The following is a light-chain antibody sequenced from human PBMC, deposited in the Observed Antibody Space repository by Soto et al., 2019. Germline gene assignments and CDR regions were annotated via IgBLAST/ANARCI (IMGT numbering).Light chain of an antibody. CDR3: ASWDDSLRNVV. CDR2: RND. V-gene: IGLV1-47*01. J-gene: IGLJ2*01. CDR1: SPNIGSNF. Sequence: QSVLTQSPSTSGAPGQRVAISCSGSSPNIGSNFVYWYQHLPGRAPRLLILRNDQRPSGVPDRFSGSKSGTSASLAISGLRSEDEADYYCASWDDSLRNVVFGGGTKLTVL.